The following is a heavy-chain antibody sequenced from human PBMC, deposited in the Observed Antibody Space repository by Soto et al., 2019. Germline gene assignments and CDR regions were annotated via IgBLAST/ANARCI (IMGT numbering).Heavy chain of an antibody. D-gene: IGHD3-22*01. CDR1: GFPFSDYY. Sequence: QVQLVESGGDLVKPGGSLRLSCAASGFPFSDYYMSWIRQAPGKGLEWVSSIGSSSTYTNYADFVKGRFTISRDNAKNSLYLQMTSLRSGDTAVYYCARRRPMGYYNSWGQGTLVTVSA. CDR3: ARRRPMGYYNS. CDR2: IGSSSTYT. J-gene: IGHJ4*02. V-gene: IGHV3-11*05.